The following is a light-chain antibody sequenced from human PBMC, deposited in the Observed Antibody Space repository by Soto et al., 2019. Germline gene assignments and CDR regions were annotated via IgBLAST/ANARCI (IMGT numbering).Light chain of an antibody. CDR1: QSIFYSSNDQNY. CDR3: QQYYSTLYT. J-gene: IGKJ2*01. V-gene: IGKV4-1*01. CDR2: WAS. Sequence: DIVMTQSPDSLAVSLGERATINCKSSQSIFYSSNDQNYLAWYQQKPGQPPKLLIYWASTRESGVPDRFSGSGSGTDFTLTISSLQAEDVAVYYCQQYYSTLYTFGQGTTLEIK.